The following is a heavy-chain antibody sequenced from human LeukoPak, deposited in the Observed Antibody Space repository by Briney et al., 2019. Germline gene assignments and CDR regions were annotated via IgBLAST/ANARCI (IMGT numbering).Heavy chain of an antibody. CDR1: GFTVSSDY. CDR2: IYSGGST. Sequence: PGGSLRLSCAASGFTVSSDYMSWVHQAPGKGLEWVSVIYSGGSTYYTDSVKGRFTISRDNSKNTLYLQMNSLRAEDTAVYYCARDRTFYYGSGSYHYYYGMDVWGQGTTVTVSS. D-gene: IGHD3-10*01. CDR3: ARDRTFYYGSGSYHYYYGMDV. J-gene: IGHJ6*02. V-gene: IGHV3-53*01.